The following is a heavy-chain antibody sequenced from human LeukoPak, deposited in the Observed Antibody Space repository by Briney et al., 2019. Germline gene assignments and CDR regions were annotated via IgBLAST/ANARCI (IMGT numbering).Heavy chain of an antibody. CDR3: AGSRGSGIFYYYYMDV. J-gene: IGHJ6*03. Sequence: ASVKVSCKASGYTFTGYYMHWVRQAPGQGLEWMGWINPNSGGTNYAQKFQGRVTMTRDTSISTAYMELSRLRSDDTAVYYCAGSRGSGIFYYYYMDVWGKGTTVTVSS. D-gene: IGHD3-10*01. CDR1: GYTFTGYY. CDR2: INPNSGGT. V-gene: IGHV1-2*02.